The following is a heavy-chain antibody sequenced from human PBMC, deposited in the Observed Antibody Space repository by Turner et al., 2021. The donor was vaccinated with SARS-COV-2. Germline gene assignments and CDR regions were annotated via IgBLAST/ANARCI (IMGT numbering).Heavy chain of an antibody. CDR3: VRGFDS. J-gene: IGHJ4*02. D-gene: IGHD3-10*01. V-gene: IGHV3-7*01. CDR1: DPSFSMFW. Sequence: EEQLVESGGELGETGGPPRVACSDSDPSFSMFWMTWVRQAPGRGLGWVANINQNGKKIYHSDSVRGRFTVSRSNAGHSLYLRMNSLRVDDTAMYYCVRGFDSWGQGTLVTVSS. CDR2: INQNGKKI.